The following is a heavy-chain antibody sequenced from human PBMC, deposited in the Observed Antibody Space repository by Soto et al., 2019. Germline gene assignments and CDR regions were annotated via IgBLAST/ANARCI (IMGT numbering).Heavy chain of an antibody. D-gene: IGHD2-21*01. CDR3: ASSDSSRSYFDY. CDR1: GFTVSSNY. V-gene: IGHV3-53*01. CDR2: IYSGGTT. J-gene: IGHJ4*02. Sequence: EVQLVGSGGGLIQPGGSLRLSCAASGFTVSSNYMSWVRQAPGKGLEWVSVIYSGGTTYYADSVKGRFAILGDSSKNTQYLQMNSLRAEDTAVYYCASSDSSRSYFDYWGQGTLVTVSS.